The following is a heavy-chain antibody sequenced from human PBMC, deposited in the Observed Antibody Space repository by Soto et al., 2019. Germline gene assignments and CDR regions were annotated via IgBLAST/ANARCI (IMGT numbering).Heavy chain of an antibody. Sequence: EVQLVESGGGLVQPGGSLRLSCAASGFTFSSYWMHWVRQAPGKGLVWVSRINSDGSSTSYADSVKGRFTISRDNAKNTVYLQMNSRRDEDTAVYDCARELRGEEREGSGTRGYWGQGTLVTVSS. CDR1: GFTFSSYW. D-gene: IGHD3-10*01. CDR2: INSDGSST. V-gene: IGHV3-74*01. J-gene: IGHJ4*02. CDR3: ARELRGEEREGSGTRGY.